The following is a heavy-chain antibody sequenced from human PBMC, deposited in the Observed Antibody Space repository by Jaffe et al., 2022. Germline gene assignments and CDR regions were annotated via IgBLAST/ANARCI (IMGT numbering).Heavy chain of an antibody. CDR2: INHSGST. J-gene: IGHJ3*02. CDR3: ARGRYDYIWGRKREYAFDI. V-gene: IGHV4-34*01. Sequence: QVQLQQWGAGLLKPSETLSLTCAVYGGSFSGYYWSWIRQPPGKGLEWIGEINHSGSTNYNPSLKSRVTISVDTSKNQFSLKLSSVTAADTAVYYCARGRYDYIWGRKREYAFDIWGQGTMVTVSS. D-gene: IGHD3-16*01. CDR1: GGSFSGYY.